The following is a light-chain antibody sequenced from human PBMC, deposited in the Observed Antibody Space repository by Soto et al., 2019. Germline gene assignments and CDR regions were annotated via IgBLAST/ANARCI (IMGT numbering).Light chain of an antibody. CDR2: EVS. CDR1: SSDVGGYNF. J-gene: IGLJ3*02. V-gene: IGLV2-8*01. Sequence: QSALTQPPSASGSPGLSVTISCTGTSSDVGGYNFVSWYQQHPGKAPKLLIFEVSKRPSGVPDRFSCSKSGNTASLTVSGLQADDEADYYCSSYAGSNNWVFGGGTKLTVL. CDR3: SSYAGSNNWV.